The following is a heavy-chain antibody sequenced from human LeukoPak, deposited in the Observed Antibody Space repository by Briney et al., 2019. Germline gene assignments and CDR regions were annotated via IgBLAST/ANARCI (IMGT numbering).Heavy chain of an antibody. CDR2: MNPNSGNT. CDR3: ARANYYGSGKKDLDY. V-gene: IGHV1-8*01. Sequence: ASVKVSCKASGYTFTTYDINWVRQATGQGLEWMGWMNPNSGNTGYAQKFQGRVTMTRNTSMSTAYMELNSLRSEDTAVYYCARANYYGSGKKDLDYWGQGTLVAVSS. J-gene: IGHJ4*02. CDR1: GYTFTTYD. D-gene: IGHD3-10*01.